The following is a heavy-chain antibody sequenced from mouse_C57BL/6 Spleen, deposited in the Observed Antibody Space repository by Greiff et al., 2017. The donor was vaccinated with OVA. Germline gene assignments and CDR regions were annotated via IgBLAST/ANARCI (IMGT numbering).Heavy chain of an antibody. V-gene: IGHV1-61*01. D-gene: IGHD2-5*01. Sequence: QVQLQQPGAELVRPGSSVKLSCKASGYTFTSYWMDWVKQRPGQGLEWIGNIYPSDSATHYNQKFKDKATLTVDKSSSTAYMQLSSLTSEDSAVYYCARGSNYDAMDYWGQGTSVTVSS. CDR1: GYTFTSYW. CDR3: ARGSNYDAMDY. J-gene: IGHJ4*01. CDR2: IYPSDSAT.